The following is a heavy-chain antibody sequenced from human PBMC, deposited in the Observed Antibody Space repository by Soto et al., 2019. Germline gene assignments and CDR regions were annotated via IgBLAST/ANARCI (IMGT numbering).Heavy chain of an antibody. CDR3: ATSSNGRFVNY. CDR1: GTSISPYY. V-gene: IGHV4-59*01. CDR2: IYYSGST. J-gene: IGHJ4*02. Sequence: SETLSLTCTVSGTSISPYYWNWIRQSPGKGLEWIAYIYYSGSTNYNPSLKSRVTISVDTSMNQFSLELRSVTDADTAVYYCATSSNGRFVNYWGQGXLVTVYS. D-gene: IGHD3-3*01.